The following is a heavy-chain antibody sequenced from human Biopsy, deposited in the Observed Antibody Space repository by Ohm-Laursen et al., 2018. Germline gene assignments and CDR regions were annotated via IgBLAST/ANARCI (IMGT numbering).Heavy chain of an antibody. V-gene: IGHV4-59*01. CDR1: GDSISSYY. J-gene: IGHJ5*02. D-gene: IGHD3-22*01. Sequence: GTLSLTCTVSGDSISSYYWSWIRQPPGKGLQWIGYVYYTGSTDYNPSLQSRVTISVDTSKNHFSLRLRSVTPADTAIYYCARDRGYYSDRTVPGYFDPWGQGTLVTVSS. CDR3: ARDRGYYSDRTVPGYFDP. CDR2: VYYTGST.